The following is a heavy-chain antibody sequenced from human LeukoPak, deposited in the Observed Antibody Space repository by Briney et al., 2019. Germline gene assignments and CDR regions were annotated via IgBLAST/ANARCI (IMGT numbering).Heavy chain of an antibody. CDR2: INSDGSNT. J-gene: IGHJ4*02. Sequence: GGSLRLSCAASGFTFSSYWMHWVRQAPGKGLVWVSRINSDGSNTNYADSVKGRFTISRDNSKNTLYLQMNSLRAEDTAVYYCAKNPDYYGSGSSVSFDYWGQGTLVTVSS. CDR3: AKNPDYYGSGSSVSFDY. D-gene: IGHD3-10*01. CDR1: GFTFSSYW. V-gene: IGHV3-74*01.